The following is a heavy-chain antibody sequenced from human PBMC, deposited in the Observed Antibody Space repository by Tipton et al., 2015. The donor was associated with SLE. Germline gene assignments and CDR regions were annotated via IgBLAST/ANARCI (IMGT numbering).Heavy chain of an antibody. D-gene: IGHD6-6*01. J-gene: IGHJ6*03. CDR1: GGSFSGYY. CDR2: INHSGST. CDR3: ARGLTYSSSSYYYYYYYMDV. Sequence: TLSLTCAVYGGSFSGYYWSWIRQPPGKGLEWIGEINHSGSTNYNPSLKSRVTISVDTSKNQFSLKLSSVTAADTAVYYCARGLTYSSSSYYYYYYYMDVWGKGTTVTVS. V-gene: IGHV4-34*01.